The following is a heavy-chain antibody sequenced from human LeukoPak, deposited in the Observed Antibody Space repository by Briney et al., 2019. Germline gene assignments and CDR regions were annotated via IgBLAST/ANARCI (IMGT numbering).Heavy chain of an antibody. CDR1: GGTFISYA. J-gene: IGHJ5*02. CDR3: AREPRFGGNWFDP. D-gene: IGHD3-10*01. Sequence: SVKVSRKASGGTFISYAISWVRQAPGQRLEWMGGIIPIFGTANYAQKFEGRVTITTDESTSTAYMELSSLTSEDTAVYYCAREPRFGGNWFDPWGQGTLVTVSS. CDR2: IIPIFGTA. V-gene: IGHV1-69*05.